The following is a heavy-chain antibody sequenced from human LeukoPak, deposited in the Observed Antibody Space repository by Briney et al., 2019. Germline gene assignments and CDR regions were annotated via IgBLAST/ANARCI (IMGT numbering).Heavy chain of an antibody. D-gene: IGHD1-1*01. J-gene: IGHJ4*02. V-gene: IGHV4-34*01. CDR1: GGSFSSYY. CDR2: INHSGNT. Sequence: SGTLSLTCAVYGGSFSSYYWSWIRQPPGEGLEWIGKINHSGNTYYNPTLKSRVTISVDTSKNQFSLELNSVTAADTAVYYCASKYNFGENWGQGTLVTVSS. CDR3: ASKYNFGEN.